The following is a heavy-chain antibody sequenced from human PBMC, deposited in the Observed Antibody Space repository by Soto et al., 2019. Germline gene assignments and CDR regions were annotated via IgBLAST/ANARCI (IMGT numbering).Heavy chain of an antibody. CDR1: GGTFSSYA. D-gene: IGHD2-2*01. CDR2: IIPIFGTA. J-gene: IGHJ6*02. V-gene: IGHV1-69*01. Sequence: QVQLVQSGAEVKKPGSSVKVSCKASGGTFSSYAISWVRQAPGQGLEWMGGIIPIFGTANYAQKFQGRVTITADESTSTAYMELSSLRSEDTAVYYSARGISSISCYVTGCGSYYYYGMDVWATGPRSPSP. CDR3: ARGISSISCYVTGCGSYYYYGMDV.